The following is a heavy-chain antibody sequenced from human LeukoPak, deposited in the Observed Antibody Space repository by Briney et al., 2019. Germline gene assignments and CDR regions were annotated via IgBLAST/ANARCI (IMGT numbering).Heavy chain of an antibody. CDR2: IKQDGGEK. D-gene: IGHD3-22*01. J-gene: IGHJ4*02. V-gene: IGHV3-7*01. CDR3: ERALYYYDKSGFDY. Sequence: PGGSLRLSCVASGFTFSKYCMTWVRQAPGKGLEWVANIKQDGGEKYYVDSVKGRFTISRDNAENSLYLQMNSLRAEDTAVYYCERALYYYDKSGFDYWGQGSLVTVSS. CDR1: GFTFSKYC.